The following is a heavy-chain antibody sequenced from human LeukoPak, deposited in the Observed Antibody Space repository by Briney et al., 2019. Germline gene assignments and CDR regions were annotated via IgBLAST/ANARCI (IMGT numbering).Heavy chain of an antibody. V-gene: IGHV1-2*02. Sequence: ASVKVSCEASGYTFTGYYMHWVRQAPGQGLEWMGWINPNSGGTNYAQKFQGRVTMTRDTSISTAYMELSRLRSDDTAVYYCARPRRASYYYYGMDVWGQGTTVTVSS. CDR2: INPNSGGT. CDR3: ARPRRASYYYYGMDV. J-gene: IGHJ6*02. CDR1: GYTFTGYY.